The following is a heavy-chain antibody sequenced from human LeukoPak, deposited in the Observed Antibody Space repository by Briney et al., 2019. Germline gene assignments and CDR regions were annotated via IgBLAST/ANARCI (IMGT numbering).Heavy chain of an antibody. CDR3: AREYSSSWYTTAFDI. D-gene: IGHD6-13*01. Sequence: GGSLRLSCAASGFTFSSYSMNWVRQAPGKGLEWVSSISSSSSYIYYADSVKGRFTISRDNAKNSLYLQMNSLRAEDTAVYYCAREYSSSWYTTAFDIWGQGTMVTVSS. CDR1: GFTFSSYS. J-gene: IGHJ3*02. CDR2: ISSSSSYI. V-gene: IGHV3-21*01.